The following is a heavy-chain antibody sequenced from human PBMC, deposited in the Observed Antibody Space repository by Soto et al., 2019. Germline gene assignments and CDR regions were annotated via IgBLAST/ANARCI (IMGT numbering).Heavy chain of an antibody. CDR3: ARGTSIYCTSTTCPGFY. Sequence: GGSLRLSCAASGFTFSNYAMHWVRQAPGKGLEWVAVFSYDGSNKYYADSVKGRFTISRDNSKNTLYLQMNSLRAEDAAVYYCARGTSIYCTSTTCPGFYWGQGTLVTVSS. D-gene: IGHD2-2*01. V-gene: IGHV3-30-3*01. CDR2: FSYDGSNK. J-gene: IGHJ4*02. CDR1: GFTFSNYA.